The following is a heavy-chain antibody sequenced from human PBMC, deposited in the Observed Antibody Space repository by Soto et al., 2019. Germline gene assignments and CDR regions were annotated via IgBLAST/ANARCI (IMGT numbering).Heavy chain of an antibody. D-gene: IGHD2-21*01. J-gene: IGHJ4*02. CDR1: GFTFSDHY. CDR2: IRHKIYSYTT. Sequence: EVQLVESGGGLVQPAGSLRLSCAASGFTFSDHYMDWVRQAPGKGLEWVGRIRHKIYSYTTEYAASVKGRFTISRDDSRNSLYLQMNSLKTEATAMYYCTRAGILTTPYYSDYWGQGTVVTVSS. V-gene: IGHV3-72*01. CDR3: TRAGILTTPYYSDY.